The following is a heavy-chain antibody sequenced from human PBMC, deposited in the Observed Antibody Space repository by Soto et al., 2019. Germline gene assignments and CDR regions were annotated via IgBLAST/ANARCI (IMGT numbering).Heavy chain of an antibody. CDR1: GYTFTGYY. D-gene: IGHD3-9*01. Sequence: ASVKVSCKASGYTFTGYYMHWVRQAPGQGLEWMGWINPNSGGTNYAQKFQGWVTMTRDTPISTAYMELSRLRSDDTAVYYCARGAILTGYYSRDWFDPWGQGTLVTVSS. CDR2: INPNSGGT. J-gene: IGHJ5*02. CDR3: ARGAILTGYYSRDWFDP. V-gene: IGHV1-2*04.